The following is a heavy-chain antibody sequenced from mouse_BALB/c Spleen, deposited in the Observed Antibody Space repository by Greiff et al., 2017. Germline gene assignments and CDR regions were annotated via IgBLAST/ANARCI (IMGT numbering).Heavy chain of an antibody. CDR2: IDPANGNT. D-gene: IGHD1-1*01. V-gene: IGHV14-3*02. J-gene: IGHJ4*01. Sequence: EVQLQESGAELVKPGASVKLSCTASGFNIKDTYMHWVKQRPEQGLEWIGRIDPANGNTKYDPKFQGKATITADTSSNTAYLQLSSLTSEDTAVYYCARGGYYGSSYAMDYWGQGTSVTVSS. CDR1: GFNIKDTY. CDR3: ARGGYYGSSYAMDY.